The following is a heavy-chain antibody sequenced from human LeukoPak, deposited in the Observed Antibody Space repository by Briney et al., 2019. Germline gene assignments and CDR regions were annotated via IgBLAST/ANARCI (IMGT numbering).Heavy chain of an antibody. J-gene: IGHJ4*02. CDR3: ARDLDYYDSSGRPLDY. Sequence: ASVKVSCKASGYTFSGYYMHWVRQAPGQGLEWMGWINPNRGVTNYAQKFQGRVTMTRDTSISTAYMELSRLRSDDTAVYYCARDLDYYDSSGRPLDYWGQGTLVTVSS. D-gene: IGHD3-22*01. CDR1: GYTFSGYY. V-gene: IGHV1-2*02. CDR2: INPNRGVT.